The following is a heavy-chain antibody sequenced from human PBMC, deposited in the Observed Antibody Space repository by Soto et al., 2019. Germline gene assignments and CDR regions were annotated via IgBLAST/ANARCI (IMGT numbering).Heavy chain of an antibody. Sequence: QVQLQESGPGLVQPSQTLSLACTVSGGSITTVGNYWSWIRQFPGKGLEWIGHISYSGSTNSNPSLRSRLSMSVDTSKHQFSLELSSVTAADTAVYYCARLLGSGNYLGIFDAFDIWGQGIVVTVSS. V-gene: IGHV4-31*03. D-gene: IGHD1-26*01. CDR2: ISYSGST. J-gene: IGHJ3*02. CDR1: GGSITTVGNY. CDR3: ARLLGSGNYLGIFDAFDI.